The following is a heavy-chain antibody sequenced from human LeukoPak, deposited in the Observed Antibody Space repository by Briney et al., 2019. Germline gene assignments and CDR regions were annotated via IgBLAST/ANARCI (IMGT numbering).Heavy chain of an antibody. CDR2: ISIDGKTI. J-gene: IGHJ5*02. V-gene: IGHV3-48*03. CDR1: VFTFSKYE. D-gene: IGHD1-26*01. CDR3: ASLWEVLGA. Sequence: PGGSLRLSCAASVFTFSKYEMEWVRQAPGKGLEWVSYISIDGKTIHYADSVKGRFTISRDNAKNSVYLQMNSLRVEDTAVYYCASLWEVLGAWGQGTLVTVSS.